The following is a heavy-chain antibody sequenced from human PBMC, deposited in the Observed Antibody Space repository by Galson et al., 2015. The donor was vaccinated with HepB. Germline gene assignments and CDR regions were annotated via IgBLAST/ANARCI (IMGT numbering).Heavy chain of an antibody. CDR2: ISGSDSST. Sequence: SLRLSCAASGFTFSIYSMTWVRLAPGKGLEWVSRISGSDSSTYYANSVKGRFTISRDNSKNTLYLQMNSLRAEDTAVYYCAKKGDMAAAGFYGMDVWGQGTTVAVSS. V-gene: IGHV3-23*01. J-gene: IGHJ6*02. CDR1: GFTFSIYS. CDR3: AKKGDMAAAGFYGMDV. D-gene: IGHD6-13*01.